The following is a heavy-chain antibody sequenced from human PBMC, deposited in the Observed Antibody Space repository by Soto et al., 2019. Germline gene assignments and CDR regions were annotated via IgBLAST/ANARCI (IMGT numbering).Heavy chain of an antibody. CDR3: ARDHGSGSYRFCWFDP. CDR1: GGSFSGYY. CDR2: INHSGST. Sequence: PSETLSLTCAVYGGSFSGYYWSWIRQPPGKGLEWIGEINHSGSTNYNPSLKSRVTISVDTSKNQFSLKLSSVTAADTAVYYCARDHGSGSYRFCWFDPWGQGTLVTVSS. V-gene: IGHV4-34*01. J-gene: IGHJ5*02. D-gene: IGHD3-10*01.